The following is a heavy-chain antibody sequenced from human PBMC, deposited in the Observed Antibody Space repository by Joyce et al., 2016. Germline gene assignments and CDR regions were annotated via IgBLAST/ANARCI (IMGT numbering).Heavy chain of an antibody. J-gene: IGHJ5*02. Sequence: EVQLVESGGGLVQPGGSLRLSCAASGFSFSGYWIHWVRPAPGKGRVGGARINTDGSSTRFADSVKGRFTISRDNAKNTLYLQMNSLRAEDTAVYYCVRGISARPGGPNWFDPWGQGTLVTVSS. CDR3: VRGISARPGGPNWFDP. D-gene: IGHD6-6*01. CDR2: INTDGSST. CDR1: GFSFSGYW. V-gene: IGHV3-74*01.